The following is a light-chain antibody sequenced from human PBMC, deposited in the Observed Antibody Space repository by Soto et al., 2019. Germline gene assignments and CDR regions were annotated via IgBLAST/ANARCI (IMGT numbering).Light chain of an antibody. CDR3: HQYGSSSWT. CDR1: QSIGTY. J-gene: IGKJ1*01. V-gene: IGKV3-20*01. CDR2: GAS. Sequence: ESVLTQSPATLSLSPGERATLSCRASQSIGTYLAWYQQKPGQAPRLLIYGASSRATGISDRFSGSGSGTDFTLTISRLEPEDFAVYYCHQYGSSSWTFGQGT.